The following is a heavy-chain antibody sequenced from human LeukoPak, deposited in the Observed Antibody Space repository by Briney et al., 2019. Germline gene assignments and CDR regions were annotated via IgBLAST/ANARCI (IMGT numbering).Heavy chain of an antibody. CDR2: IYYSGST. J-gene: IGHJ4*02. D-gene: IGHD5-12*01. Sequence: ASETLSLTCTVSGGSISSGGYYWSWIRQHPGKGLEWIGYIYYSGSTYYNPSLKSRVTISVDTSKNQFSLKLSSVTAADTAVYYCARVFGYSGYEFDYWGQGTLVTVSS. CDR3: ARVFGYSGYEFDY. CDR1: GGSISSGGYY. V-gene: IGHV4-31*03.